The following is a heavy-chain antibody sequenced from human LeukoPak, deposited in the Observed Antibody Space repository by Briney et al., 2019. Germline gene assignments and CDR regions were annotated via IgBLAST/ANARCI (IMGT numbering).Heavy chain of an antibody. J-gene: IGHJ4*02. Sequence: GGSLRLSCAASGFTFSSYEMNWVRQAPGKGLEWVSYISSSGSTVYYADSVKGRFTISRDNAKNSLYLQMNSLRAEDTAVYYCARDSRGRGFLFDYWGQGTLVTVSS. CDR2: ISSSGSTV. CDR1: GFTFSSYE. CDR3: ARDSRGRGFLFDY. V-gene: IGHV3-48*03. D-gene: IGHD3-16*01.